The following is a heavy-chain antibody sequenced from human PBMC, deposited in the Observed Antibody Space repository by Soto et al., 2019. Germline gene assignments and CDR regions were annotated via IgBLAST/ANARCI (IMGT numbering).Heavy chain of an antibody. CDR2: LSAYNGNT. D-gene: IGHD3-3*02. J-gene: IGHJ4*02. CDR1: GYTFSNYG. V-gene: IGHV1-18*01. Sequence: ASVKVSCKASGYTFSNYGISWVRQAPGQGLEWMGGLSAYNGNTKYAQKLQGRVNMTTDTSTSTAYMELRSLRSDDTAVYYCARITAILSIGCYWGEGTLVSV. CDR3: ARITAILSIGCY.